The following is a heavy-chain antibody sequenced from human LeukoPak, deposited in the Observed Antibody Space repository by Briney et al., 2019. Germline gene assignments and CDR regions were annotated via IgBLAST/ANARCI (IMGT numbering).Heavy chain of an antibody. V-gene: IGHV3-53*01. CDR2: LYAGGES. D-gene: IGHD3-10*01. Sequence: GGSLRLSCAASGFAVKSSYMNWVRQAPGKGLVWVSVLYAGGESYYADSVLGRFTISRDNSNNTVFLEMNSLTADDTAVYFCARDSAGNQYSSGNFDLWGQGTLVTVSS. CDR3: ARDSAGNQYSSGNFDL. CDR1: GFAVKSSY. J-gene: IGHJ4*02.